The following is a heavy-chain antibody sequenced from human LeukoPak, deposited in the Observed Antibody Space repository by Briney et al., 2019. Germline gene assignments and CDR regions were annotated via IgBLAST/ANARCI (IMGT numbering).Heavy chain of an antibody. CDR3: ARGLKQQLVLNYFDY. CDR2: INHSGST. D-gene: IGHD6-13*01. V-gene: IGHV4-39*07. Sequence: SETLSLTCTVSGGSISSSSYYWGWIRQPPGKGLEWIGEINHSGSTNYNPSLKSRVTISVDTSKNQFSLKLGSVTAADTAVYYCARGLKQQLVLNYFDYWGQGTLVTVSS. J-gene: IGHJ4*02. CDR1: GGSISSSSYY.